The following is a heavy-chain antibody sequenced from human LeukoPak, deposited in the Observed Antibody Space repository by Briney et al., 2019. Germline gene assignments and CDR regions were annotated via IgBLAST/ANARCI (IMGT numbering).Heavy chain of an antibody. CDR3: ATGSLHYYDSSGYYNPQNDAFDI. CDR2: ISWEGGST. CDR1: GFTFDDYA. D-gene: IGHD3-22*01. V-gene: IGHV3-43D*03. Sequence: GSLRLSCAASGFTFDDYAMLWVRQAPGKGLEWVSLISWEGGSTYYVDSVKGRFTISRDNSKNSLYLQMNSLRPEDTALYYCATGSLHYYDSSGYYNPQNDAFDIWGQGTMVTVSS. J-gene: IGHJ3*02.